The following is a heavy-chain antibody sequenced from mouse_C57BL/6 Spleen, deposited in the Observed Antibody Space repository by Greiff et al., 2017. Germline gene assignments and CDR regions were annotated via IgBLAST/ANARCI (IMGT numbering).Heavy chain of an antibody. D-gene: IGHD4-1*01. V-gene: IGHV1-52*01. Sequence: QVQLQQPGAELVRPGSSVKLSCKASGYTFTSYWMHWVKQRPIQGLEWIGNIDPSDSETHYYQKFKDKATLTVDKSSSTAYMQLSSLTSEDSAVYYCARERTGTFYFDDWGQGTTLTVSS. CDR1: GYTFTSYW. CDR2: IDPSDSET. CDR3: ARERTGTFYFDD. J-gene: IGHJ2*01.